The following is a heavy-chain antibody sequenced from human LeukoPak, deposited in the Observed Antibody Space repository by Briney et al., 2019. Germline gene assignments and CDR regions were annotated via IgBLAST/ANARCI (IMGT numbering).Heavy chain of an antibody. V-gene: IGHV3-7*01. CDR1: GFTFSSYG. CDR2: IKQDGSEK. CDR3: ARGVFSFIPPPGDAFDI. D-gene: IGHD3-16*01. J-gene: IGHJ3*02. Sequence: GGSLRLSCAASGFTFSSYGMHWVRQAPGKGLEWVANIKQDGSEKYYVDSVKGRFTISRDNAKNSLYLQMNSLRAEDTAVYYCARGVFSFIPPPGDAFDIWGQGTMVTVSS.